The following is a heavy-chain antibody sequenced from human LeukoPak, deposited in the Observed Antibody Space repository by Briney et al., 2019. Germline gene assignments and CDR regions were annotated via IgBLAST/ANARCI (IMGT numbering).Heavy chain of an antibody. V-gene: IGHV3-30*03. Sequence: GGSLRLSCAASGFTLSTYGMHWVRQAPGKGLEWVAVISYDGNHKYYAESVKGRFTISRDNSKNTLYLQMSSLRAEDTAVYFCATRKGLAAAGYWGQGTLVTVSS. CDR2: ISYDGNHK. J-gene: IGHJ4*02. CDR1: GFTLSTYG. D-gene: IGHD6-13*01. CDR3: ATRKGLAAAGY.